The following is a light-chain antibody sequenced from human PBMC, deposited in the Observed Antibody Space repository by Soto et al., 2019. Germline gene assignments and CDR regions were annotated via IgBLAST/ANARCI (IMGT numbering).Light chain of an antibody. CDR1: TNDIGSYNY. J-gene: IGLJ3*02. CDR2: EVT. Sequence: QSAPTQPASVSGSPGQSITLSCAGTTNDIGSYNYVSWFQQHPGEAPKLIIFEVTHRPSGISTRFSGSKSGNTASLTISDLQAEDEALYYCSSYKFSTTLRVFGGGTQLTVL. CDR3: SSYKFSTTLRV. V-gene: IGLV2-14*01.